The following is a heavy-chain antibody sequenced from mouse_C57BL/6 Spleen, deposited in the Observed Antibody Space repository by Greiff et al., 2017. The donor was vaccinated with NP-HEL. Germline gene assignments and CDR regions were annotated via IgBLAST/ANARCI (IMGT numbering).Heavy chain of an antibody. D-gene: IGHD2-4*01. Sequence: EVQRVESGGGLVQPKGSLKLSCATSGFPFNTYAMHWVRQAPGKGLEWVARIRSKSSNYATYYADSVKDRFTISRDDSQSMLYLQMNNLKTEDTAMYYCVREDDYDAWYWGQGTTLTVSS. CDR3: VREDDYDAWY. CDR2: IRSKSSNYAT. J-gene: IGHJ2*01. V-gene: IGHV10-3*01. CDR1: GFPFNTYA.